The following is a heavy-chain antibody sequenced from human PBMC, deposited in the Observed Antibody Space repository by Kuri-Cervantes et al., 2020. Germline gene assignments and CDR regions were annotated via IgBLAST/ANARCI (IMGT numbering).Heavy chain of an antibody. V-gene: IGHV4-38-2*02. D-gene: IGHD3-22*01. Sequence: ESLKISCAVSGYSISSGYYWGWIRQPPGKGLEWIGSMYHSGSTYCNPSPKSRVTISVDKSKNQFSLKLSSVTAADTAVYYCARDLPYDSSGYTLGYYYMDVWGKGTTVTVSS. CDR3: ARDLPYDSSGYTLGYYYMDV. J-gene: IGHJ6*03. CDR2: MYHSGST. CDR1: GYSISSGYY.